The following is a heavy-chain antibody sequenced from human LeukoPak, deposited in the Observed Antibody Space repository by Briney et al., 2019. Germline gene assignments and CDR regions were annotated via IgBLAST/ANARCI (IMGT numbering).Heavy chain of an antibody. CDR1: GGSISSSSYY. J-gene: IGHJ4*02. D-gene: IGHD3-22*01. CDR3: ARVGYYDSSGYYSTFDH. CDR2: IYYSGST. V-gene: IGHV4-39*07. Sequence: SETLSLTCTVSGGSISSSSYYWGWIRQPPGKGLEWIGSIYYSGSTYYNPSLKSRVTISVDTSKNQFSLKLSSVTAADTAVYYCARVGYYDSSGYYSTFDHWGQGTLVTVSS.